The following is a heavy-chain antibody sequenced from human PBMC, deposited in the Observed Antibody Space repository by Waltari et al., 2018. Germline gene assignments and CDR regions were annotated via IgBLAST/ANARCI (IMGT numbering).Heavy chain of an antibody. V-gene: IGHV4-34*01. J-gene: IGHJ6*03. Sequence: QLQLQQWGAGLLKPSETLSLTCAVYGGSFSGYSWSWIRQPPGKGLEWIGEINHSGSTNYNPSLKSRVTISVDTSKNQFSLKLGSVTAADTAVYYCAREDGDYGDYYYYMDVWGKGTTVTVSS. CDR3: AREDGDYGDYYYYMDV. CDR1: GGSFSGYS. CDR2: INHSGST. D-gene: IGHD4-17*01.